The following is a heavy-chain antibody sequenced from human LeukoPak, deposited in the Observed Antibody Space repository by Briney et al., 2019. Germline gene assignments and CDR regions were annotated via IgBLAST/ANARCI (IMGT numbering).Heavy chain of an antibody. Sequence: ASVKVSCKASGYTFTSYGISWVRQAPGQGLEWMGWISAYNGNTNYAQKLQGRVTMTTGTSTSTAYMELRSLRSDDTAVYYCAFNYDSSGYYDYWGQGTLVTVSS. J-gene: IGHJ4*02. V-gene: IGHV1-18*01. CDR1: GYTFTSYG. CDR2: ISAYNGNT. D-gene: IGHD3-22*01. CDR3: AFNYDSSGYYDY.